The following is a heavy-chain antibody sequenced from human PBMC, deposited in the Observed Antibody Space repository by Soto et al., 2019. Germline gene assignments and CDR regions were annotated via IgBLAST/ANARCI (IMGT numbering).Heavy chain of an antibody. V-gene: IGHV3-23*01. Sequence: VSLRLSCAASGFTFNIYAMTWVRQAPGKGLEWVSAISRYGDITYYADSVEGRFSIPRDNSKNTLYLQMNSLRAEDTAVYYCAKDRYLDHDSRGYLFDNWGQGTLVTVSS. J-gene: IGHJ4*02. CDR1: GFTFNIYA. CDR3: AKDRYLDHDSRGYLFDN. CDR2: ISRYGDIT. D-gene: IGHD3-22*01.